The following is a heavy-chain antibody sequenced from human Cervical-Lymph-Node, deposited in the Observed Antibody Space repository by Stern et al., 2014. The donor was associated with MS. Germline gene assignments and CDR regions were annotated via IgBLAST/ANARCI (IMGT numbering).Heavy chain of an antibody. Sequence: VQLQQWGAGLLKPSETLSLTCAVYGGSFSGYYWSWIRQPPGKGLEWIGEINHRGGAKYTRSLKSRVTISVDTSKNQFSLKVSSVTAADTAVYYCARDPYSRFYGMDVWGQGTTVTVSS. J-gene: IGHJ6*02. CDR2: INHRGGA. CDR3: ARDPYSRFYGMDV. CDR1: GGSFSGYY. D-gene: IGHD1-26*01. V-gene: IGHV4-34*01.